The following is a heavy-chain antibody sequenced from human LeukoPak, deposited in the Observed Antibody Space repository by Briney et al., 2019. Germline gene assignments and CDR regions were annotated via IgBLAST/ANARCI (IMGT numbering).Heavy chain of an antibody. CDR1: GYTFTNFG. CDR3: ARGYNWNRFNY. J-gene: IGHJ4*02. CDR2: IIPIFGTA. D-gene: IGHD1-20*01. Sequence: ASVKVSCKATGYTFTNFGISWVRQAPGQGLEWMGGIIPIFGTANNAQKFQGRVTITTDESTSTAYMELSSLRSEDTAVYYCARGYNWNRFNYWGQGTLVTVSS. V-gene: IGHV1-69*05.